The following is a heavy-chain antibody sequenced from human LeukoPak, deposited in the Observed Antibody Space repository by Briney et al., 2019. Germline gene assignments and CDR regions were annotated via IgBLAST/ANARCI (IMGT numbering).Heavy chain of an antibody. Sequence: QSGGSLRLSCAASGFTFSSYAMSWVRQAPGKGLEWVSAISGSGGSTYYADSVKGRFTISRDNSKNTLYLQMNSLRAEDTAVYYCARGGGYCGGDCYGIDYWGQGTLVTVSS. CDR3: ARGGGYCGGDCYGIDY. CDR1: GFTFSSYA. V-gene: IGHV3-23*01. J-gene: IGHJ4*02. D-gene: IGHD2-21*01. CDR2: ISGSGGST.